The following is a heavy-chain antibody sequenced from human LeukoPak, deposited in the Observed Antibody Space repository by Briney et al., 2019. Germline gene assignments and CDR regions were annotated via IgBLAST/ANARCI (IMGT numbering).Heavy chain of an antibody. CDR3: ARGRLSYYYDSSGYSNFDY. V-gene: IGHV3-74*01. CDR1: GFTFSSYW. Sequence: QPGGSLRLSCAASGFTFSSYWMHWVRQAPGKGLVWVSRINSDGSSTSYADSVKGRFTISRDNAKNTLYLQMNSLRAEDTAVYYCARGRLSYYYDSSGYSNFDYWGQGTLVTVSS. CDR2: INSDGSST. D-gene: IGHD3-22*01. J-gene: IGHJ4*02.